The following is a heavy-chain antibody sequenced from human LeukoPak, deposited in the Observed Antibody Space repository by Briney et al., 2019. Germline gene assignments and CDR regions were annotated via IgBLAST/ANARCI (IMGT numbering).Heavy chain of an antibody. CDR1: GYTFTSYG. CDR3: ARVARGSDYYYGMDV. Sequence: ASVKVSCKASGYTFTSYGISWVRQAPGQGLEWMGWISAYNGNTNYAQKLQGRVTMTTDTSTSTAYMELRSLRPDDTAVYYCARVARGSDYYYGMDVWGKGTTVTVSS. J-gene: IGHJ6*04. D-gene: IGHD3-10*01. CDR2: ISAYNGNT. V-gene: IGHV1-18*04.